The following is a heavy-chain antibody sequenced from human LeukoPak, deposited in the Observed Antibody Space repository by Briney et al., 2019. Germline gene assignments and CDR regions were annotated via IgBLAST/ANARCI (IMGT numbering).Heavy chain of an antibody. V-gene: IGHV3-48*04. CDR3: ARDDGNYVPYYFDY. Sequence: GGSLRLSCAASGFTFSSYSMNWVRQAPGKGLEWVSYISSSSSTIYYADSVKGRFTISRDNAKNSLYLQMNSPRAEDTAVYYCARDDGNYVPYYFDYWGQGTLVTVSS. D-gene: IGHD1-7*01. CDR1: GFTFSSYS. J-gene: IGHJ4*02. CDR2: ISSSSSTI.